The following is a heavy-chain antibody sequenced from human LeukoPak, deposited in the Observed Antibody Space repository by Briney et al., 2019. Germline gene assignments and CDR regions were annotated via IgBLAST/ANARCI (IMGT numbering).Heavy chain of an antibody. CDR3: ARIDSSGYTIDY. J-gene: IGHJ4*02. D-gene: IGHD3-22*01. Sequence: PGGXXRXXCAASGFTFSSYWXHWVRHAPGKXXVXVSRINSDGSSTNYADSVKGRFTISRDNSKNTLYLQMNSLRAEDTAVYYCARIDSSGYTIDYWGQGTLVTVSS. CDR2: INSDGSST. V-gene: IGHV3-74*01. CDR1: GFTFSSYW.